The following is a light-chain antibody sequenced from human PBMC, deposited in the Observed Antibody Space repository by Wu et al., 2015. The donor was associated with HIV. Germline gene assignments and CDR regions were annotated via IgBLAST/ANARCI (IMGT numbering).Light chain of an antibody. V-gene: IGKV3-11*01. CDR3: QQRSNWPRLT. J-gene: IGKJ4*01. CDR2: DAS. CDR1: QSVSSY. Sequence: EIVLTQSPATLSLSPGERATLSCRASQSVSSYLAWYQQKPGQAPRLLIYDASNRATGIPARFSGSGSGTDFTLTISSLEPEDFAVYYCQQRSNWPRLTFGGGTKVE.